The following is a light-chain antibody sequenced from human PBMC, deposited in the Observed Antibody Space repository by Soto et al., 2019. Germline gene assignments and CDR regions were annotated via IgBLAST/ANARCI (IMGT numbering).Light chain of an antibody. V-gene: IGLV4-69*01. Sequence: QAVVTQSPSASASLGASVKLTCTLSSGHSSYAIAWHQQQPEKGPRYLMKLNSDGSHSKGDGIPDRFSGSSSGAERYLTISSRQSEDEADYYCQTWGTGIVVFGGGTKLTVL. CDR2: LNSDGSH. CDR1: SGHSSYA. J-gene: IGLJ2*01. CDR3: QTWGTGIVV.